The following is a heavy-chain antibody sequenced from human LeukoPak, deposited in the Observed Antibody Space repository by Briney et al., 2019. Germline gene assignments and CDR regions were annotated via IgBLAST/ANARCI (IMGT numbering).Heavy chain of an antibody. D-gene: IGHD1-26*01. CDR2: INSDGSTT. CDR3: ARLNPQSGSWYSYDY. Sequence: AGGSLRLSCAASGFSFSSHWMHWVRHAPGMGLVWVSRINSDGSTTTYADSVKGRFTISRDNAKNSLYLQMNSLRAEDTAVYYCARLNPQSGSWYSYDYWGQGTLVTVSS. V-gene: IGHV3-74*03. J-gene: IGHJ4*02. CDR1: GFSFSSHW.